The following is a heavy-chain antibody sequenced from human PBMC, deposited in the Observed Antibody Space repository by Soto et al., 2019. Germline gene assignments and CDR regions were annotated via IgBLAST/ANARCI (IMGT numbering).Heavy chain of an antibody. CDR2: FDPEDGET. CDR1: GYTLTELS. Sequence: ASVKVSCKVSGYTLTELSRHWVRQAPGKGLEWMGGFDPEDGETIYAQKFQGRVTMTEDTSASTAYMELSSLRSEDTAVYYCARDTRVGATSWTTYYYYGMDVWGQGTTVTVSS. J-gene: IGHJ6*02. CDR3: ARDTRVGATSWTTYYYYGMDV. D-gene: IGHD1-26*01. V-gene: IGHV1-24*01.